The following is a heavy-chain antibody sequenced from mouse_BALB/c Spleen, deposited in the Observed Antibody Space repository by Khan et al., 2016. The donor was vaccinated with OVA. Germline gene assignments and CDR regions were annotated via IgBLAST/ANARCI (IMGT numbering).Heavy chain of an antibody. CDR3: ARAYGSSLGYYAMDY. Sequence: QVQLKESGPGLVAPSQSLSITCTVSGFSLSRYNVHWIRQPPGKGLEWLGMIWSGGSTDYNSAVKSRLSISKDHSKSQVFLKMNSLQTDDTAMYYCARAYGSSLGYYAMDYWGQGTSVTVSS. J-gene: IGHJ4*01. CDR1: GFSLSRYN. V-gene: IGHV2-6-4*01. D-gene: IGHD1-1*01. CDR2: IWSGGST.